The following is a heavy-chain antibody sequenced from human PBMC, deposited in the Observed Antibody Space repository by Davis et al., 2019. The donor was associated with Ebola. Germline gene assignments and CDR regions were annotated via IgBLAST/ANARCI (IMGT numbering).Heavy chain of an antibody. CDR3: ARVSELGELDY. Sequence: GESLKISCAASGFTFSSYSMNWVRQAPGKGLEWVAVISYDGSNKYYADSVKGRFTISRDNSKNTLYLQMNSLRAEDTAVYYCARVSELGELDYWGQGTLVTVSS. D-gene: IGHD6-13*01. J-gene: IGHJ4*02. CDR1: GFTFSSYS. V-gene: IGHV3-30*03. CDR2: ISYDGSNK.